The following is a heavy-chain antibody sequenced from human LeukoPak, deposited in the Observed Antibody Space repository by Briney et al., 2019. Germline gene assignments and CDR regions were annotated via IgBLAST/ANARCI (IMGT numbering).Heavy chain of an antibody. CDR1: GYTFTSYD. Sequence: ASVKVSCKASGYTFTSYDINWVRQATGQGLEWMGWMNPNSGNTGYAQKFQGRVTITRNTSISTAYMELSSLRSEDTAVYYCARGSGIAVASDYWGQGTLVTVSS. V-gene: IGHV1-8*03. D-gene: IGHD6-19*01. CDR3: ARGSGIAVASDY. J-gene: IGHJ4*02. CDR2: MNPNSGNT.